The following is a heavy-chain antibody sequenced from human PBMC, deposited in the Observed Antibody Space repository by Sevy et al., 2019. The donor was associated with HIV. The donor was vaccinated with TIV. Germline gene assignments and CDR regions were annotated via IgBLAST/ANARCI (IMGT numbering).Heavy chain of an antibody. J-gene: IGHJ3*02. Sequence: GGSLRLSCAASGFTFSIYTMTWVRQAPGKGLECVSYIVGSSSTIYYADSVKGRFTISRDNAKNSLYPQMNSLRAEDTAVYYCAREIVGGPFDIWGQGTMVTVSS. CDR1: GFTFSIYT. CDR2: IVGSSSTI. CDR3: AREIVGGPFDI. V-gene: IGHV3-48*01. D-gene: IGHD1-26*01.